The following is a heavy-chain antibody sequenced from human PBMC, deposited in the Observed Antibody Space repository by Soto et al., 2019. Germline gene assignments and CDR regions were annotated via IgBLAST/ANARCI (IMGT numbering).Heavy chain of an antibody. CDR1: GGAIGIDD. CDR3: ARFVRSCSATTCSTRADV. V-gene: IGHV4-59*01. J-gene: IGHJ6*02. Sequence: SETLSLTCAVSGGAIGIDDWSWIRQPPGKGLEWIGYIEYSGSTNYNPSLKSRFTISVDTSNNQFSLKLRSVIVADTAVYHCARFVRSCSATTCSTRADVWGQGITVTVSS. D-gene: IGHD2-2*01. CDR2: IEYSGST.